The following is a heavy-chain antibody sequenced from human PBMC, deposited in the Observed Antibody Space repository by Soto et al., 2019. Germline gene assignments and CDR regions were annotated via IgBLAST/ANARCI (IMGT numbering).Heavy chain of an antibody. Sequence: EVQLLESGGGLVQPGGSLRLSCAASGFTFSSYAMSWVRQAPGKGLEWVSAISGSGGSTYYADSVKGRFTISRDNSKNTMYLQMNSLRAEDTAVYYCSKDLGWDDRSGYYSGAIQHWGQGTLVTVSS. CDR2: ISGSGGST. CDR3: SKDLGWDDRSGYYSGAIQH. V-gene: IGHV3-23*01. J-gene: IGHJ1*01. CDR1: GFTFSSYA. D-gene: IGHD3-22*01.